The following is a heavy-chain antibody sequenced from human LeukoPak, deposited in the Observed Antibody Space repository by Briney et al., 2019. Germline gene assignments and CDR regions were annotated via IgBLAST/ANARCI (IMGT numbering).Heavy chain of an antibody. CDR2: ISWSSGSI. CDR3: AKDGRAQTTPFDY. J-gene: IGHJ4*02. CDR1: GFSFDDYA. Sequence: GRSLRLSCAASGFSFDDYAMHWVRQAPGKGQEWVSGISWSSGSIGYADSVKGRFTISRDNAKNSLYLQMNSLRAEDTALYYCAKDGRAQTTPFDYWGQGTLVTVSS. V-gene: IGHV3-9*01. D-gene: IGHD1-1*01.